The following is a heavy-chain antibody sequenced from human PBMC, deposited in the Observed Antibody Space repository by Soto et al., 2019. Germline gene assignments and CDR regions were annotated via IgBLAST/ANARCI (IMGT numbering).Heavy chain of an antibody. CDR2: MPYDGSNK. CDR3: AKNSDYSGFDY. D-gene: IGHD1-26*01. V-gene: IGHV3-30*18. CDR1: GFTFSRYD. J-gene: IGHJ4*02. Sequence: QVQLVESGGGVVQSGRSLRLSCAASGFTFSRYDMHWVRQAPGKGLQWVAVMPYDGSNKYYADSVKDRFTISRDNSKNTLYLQMNSLSPEDTAVYYCAKNSDYSGFDYWGQGTLVTVSS.